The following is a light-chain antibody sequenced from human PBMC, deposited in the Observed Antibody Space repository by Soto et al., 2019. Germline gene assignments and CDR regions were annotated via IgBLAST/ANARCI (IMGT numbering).Light chain of an antibody. Sequence: DIQMTQSPSTLSASVGYRFTITCRASQSISSWLAWYQQKPGKAPKLLIYKASSLESGVPSRFSGSGSGTEFTLTISSLQPDDFATYYCQKYNSFTWKFGQGTKVDIK. CDR1: QSISSW. CDR3: QKYNSFTWK. V-gene: IGKV1-5*03. J-gene: IGKJ1*01. CDR2: KAS.